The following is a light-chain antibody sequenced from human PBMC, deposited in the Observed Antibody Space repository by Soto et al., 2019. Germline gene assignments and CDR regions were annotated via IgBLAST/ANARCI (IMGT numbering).Light chain of an antibody. V-gene: IGLV2-14*01. J-gene: IGLJ1*01. CDR2: EVS. CDR3: SSYIKTTTLYV. Sequence: QSALTQPASVSGSPGQSITISCTGTSSDVGGYNSVSWYQQHPGKAPKLMIYEVSNRPSGVSNRFSGSKSGNTASLTISGLQAEDEADYFCSSYIKTTTLYVFGSGTKLTVL. CDR1: SSDVGGYNS.